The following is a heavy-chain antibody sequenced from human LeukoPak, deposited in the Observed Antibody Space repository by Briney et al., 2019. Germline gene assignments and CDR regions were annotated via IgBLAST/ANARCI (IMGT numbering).Heavy chain of an antibody. V-gene: IGHV3-21*01. D-gene: IGHD7-27*01. CDR3: ARMGLGNAFDI. Sequence: GRSLRLSCAASGFAFSSYSMNWVRQAPGKGLEWVSSISSSSSYIYYADSVKGRFTISRDNAKNSLYLQMNSLRAEDTAVYYCARMGLGNAFDIWGQGTMVTVSS. J-gene: IGHJ3*02. CDR1: GFAFSSYS. CDR2: ISSSSSYI.